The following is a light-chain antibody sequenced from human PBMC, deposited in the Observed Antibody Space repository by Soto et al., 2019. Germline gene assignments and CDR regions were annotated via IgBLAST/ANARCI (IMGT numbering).Light chain of an antibody. V-gene: IGLV1-47*02. CDR1: DSNIGSNH. J-gene: IGLJ3*02. CDR3: ASWEDSLTGWV. CDR2: SQD. Sequence: QPVLTQPPSASGTPGQRVTISCSGSDSNIGSNHVYWYQQVPGTAPKFLIDSQDQRPPGVPARFSGSKSGTSASPAISGVRYEDEDDYYCASWEDSLTGWVFGGGTKLTVL.